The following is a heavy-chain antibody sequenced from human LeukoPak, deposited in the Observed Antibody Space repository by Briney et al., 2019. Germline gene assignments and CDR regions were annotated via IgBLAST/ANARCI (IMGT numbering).Heavy chain of an antibody. V-gene: IGHV3-21*01. CDR2: ISSSSSYI. J-gene: IGHJ4*02. CDR1: GFTFSSYS. D-gene: IGHD3-22*01. Sequence: GGSLRLSCAASGFTFSSYSMNWVRQAPGKGLEWVSSISSSSSYIYYADSVKGRFTISRDNAKNSLYLQMNSLRAEDTAVYYCARGNYYDSRGVPYYFDYWGQGTLVTVSS. CDR3: ARGNYYDSRGVPYYFDY.